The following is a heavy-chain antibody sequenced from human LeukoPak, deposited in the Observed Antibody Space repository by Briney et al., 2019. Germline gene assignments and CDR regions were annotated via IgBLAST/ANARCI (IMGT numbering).Heavy chain of an antibody. V-gene: IGHV5-51*01. D-gene: IGHD6-19*01. J-gene: IGHJ5*02. CDR1: GYGFTSFW. CDR3: ARLMAVAGYNWFDP. Sequence: GESLKISCKGSGYGFTSFWIGWVRQLPGKGLELMGIIYPGDSDTRYSPSFQGQVTISADKSITTAYLQWSSLKASDTAMYYCARLMAVAGYNWFDPWGQGTLVTVSS. CDR2: IYPGDSDT.